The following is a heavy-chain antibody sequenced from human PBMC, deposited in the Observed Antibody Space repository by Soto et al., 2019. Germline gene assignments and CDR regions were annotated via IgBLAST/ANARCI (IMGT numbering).Heavy chain of an antibody. J-gene: IGHJ6*03. CDR2: IKQDGSEK. CDR3: ARGPWSGYDYYYYYMDV. CDR1: GFTFSSYW. D-gene: IGHD3-3*01. V-gene: IGHV3-7*01. Sequence: GGSLILSCAASGFTFSSYWMSWVRQAPGKGLEWVANIKQDGSEKYYVDSVKGRFTISRDNAKNSLYLQMNSLRAEDTAVYYCARGPWSGYDYYYYYMDVWGKGTTVTVSS.